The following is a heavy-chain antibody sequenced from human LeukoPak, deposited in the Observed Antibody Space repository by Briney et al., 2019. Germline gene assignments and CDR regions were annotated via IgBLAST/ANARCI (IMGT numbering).Heavy chain of an antibody. CDR3: ARELRYCSGGSCYDYYYYYYMDV. CDR2: IYYSGST. J-gene: IGHJ6*03. Sequence: KPSQTLSLTCTVSGGSISGGDYYWSWIRQPPGKGLEWIGYIYYSGSTYYNPSLKSRVTISVDTSKNQFSLKLSSVTAADTAVYYCARELRYCSGGSCYDYYYYYYMDVWGKGTTVTVSS. V-gene: IGHV4-30-4*08. D-gene: IGHD2-15*01. CDR1: GGSISGGDYY.